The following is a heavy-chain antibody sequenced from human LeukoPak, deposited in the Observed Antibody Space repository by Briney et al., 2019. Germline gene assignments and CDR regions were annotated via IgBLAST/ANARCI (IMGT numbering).Heavy chain of an antibody. CDR3: ARGSGTQLVPHSDF. V-gene: IGHV3-53*01. D-gene: IGHD6-13*01. J-gene: IGHJ4*02. CDR2: IYSGGAT. Sequence: GGSLRLSCAASGFIVSNSYMSWVRQAPGKGLEWVSVIYSGGATFYADSVRGRFTISRDTSKNTVFLQMNSLRAEDTAVYYCARGSGTQLVPHSDFWGQGTLVTVSS. CDR1: GFIVSNSY.